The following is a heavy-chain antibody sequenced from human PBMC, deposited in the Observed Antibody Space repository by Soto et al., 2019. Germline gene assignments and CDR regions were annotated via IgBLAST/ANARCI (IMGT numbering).Heavy chain of an antibody. Sequence: QVQLQQWGAGLLKPSETLSLTCAVYGGSFSGYSWTWIRQPPGPGLEWIGEINHSGSTNYNPSLKSRVTISVDTSKYQFSLKLTSVTAADTAVYYCARDKSTGLFDYWGQGTLVTVSS. CDR3: ARDKSTGLFDY. J-gene: IGHJ4*02. CDR2: INHSGST. D-gene: IGHD2-8*02. V-gene: IGHV4-34*01. CDR1: GGSFSGYS.